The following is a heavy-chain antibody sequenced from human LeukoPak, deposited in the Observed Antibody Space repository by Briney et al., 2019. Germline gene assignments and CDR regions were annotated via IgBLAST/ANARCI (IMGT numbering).Heavy chain of an antibody. CDR3: ARDLTISPYYYYGMDV. J-gene: IGHJ6*02. V-gene: IGHV1-69*13. D-gene: IGHD3-3*01. Sequence: SVKVSCKASGGTFSSYAISWVRQAPGQGLEWMGGIIPIFGTANYAQKFQGRVTITADESTSTAYMELSSLRSEDTAVYYCARDLTISPYYYYGMDVWGQGTTVTVSS. CDR1: GGTFSSYA. CDR2: IIPIFGTA.